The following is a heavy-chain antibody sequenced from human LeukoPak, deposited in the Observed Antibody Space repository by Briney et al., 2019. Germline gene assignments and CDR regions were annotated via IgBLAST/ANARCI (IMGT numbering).Heavy chain of an antibody. V-gene: IGHV3-30-3*02. CDR2: ISYDGSNK. CDR3: AKMQGYFDY. CDR1: GFTFSSYA. Sequence: PGGSLRLSCAASGFTFSSYAMHWVRQAPGKGLEWVAVISYDGSNKYYADSVKGRFTISRDNSKNMVYLQMNSLRAEDAATYYCAKMQGYFDYWGQGSLVTVSS. J-gene: IGHJ4*02.